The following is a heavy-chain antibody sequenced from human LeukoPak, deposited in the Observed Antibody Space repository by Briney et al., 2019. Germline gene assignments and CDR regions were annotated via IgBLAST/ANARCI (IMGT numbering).Heavy chain of an antibody. J-gene: IGHJ5*01. D-gene: IGHD2-8*01. Sequence: SETLSLTCTVSGGSISSYYWSWIRQSPGKGLEWIGNIHYSGSSVYNPSLKSRGTISIDTSRRQFFLKLNSVTAADTAVYFCALAPNSNWFDFWGPGTLVTVSS. CDR3: ALAPNSNWFDF. V-gene: IGHV4-59*03. CDR1: GGSISSYY. CDR2: IHYSGSS.